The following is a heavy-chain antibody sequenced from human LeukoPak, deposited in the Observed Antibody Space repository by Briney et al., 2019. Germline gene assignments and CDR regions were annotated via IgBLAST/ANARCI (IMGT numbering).Heavy chain of an antibody. V-gene: IGHV3-30*14. D-gene: IGHD2-15*01. Sequence: GGSLRLSCAASGFTFSSYAMHWVRQAPGKGLEWVAVISYDGSNKYYADSVKGRFTISRDTSKNTLYLQMNSLRAEDTAVYYCASRHCSGGGCYFAGADPFDYWGQGTLVTVSS. CDR3: ASRHCSGGGCYFAGADPFDY. CDR1: GFTFSSYA. J-gene: IGHJ4*02. CDR2: ISYDGSNK.